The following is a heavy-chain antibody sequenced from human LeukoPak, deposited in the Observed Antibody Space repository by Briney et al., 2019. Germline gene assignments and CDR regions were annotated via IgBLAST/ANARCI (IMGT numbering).Heavy chain of an antibody. CDR2: ISAYNGNT. Sequence: ASVKVSCKASGYTFTSYGISWVRQAPGQGLEWMGWISAYNGNTNYAQKLQGRVTMTTDTSTSTAYMELRSLRSDDTAVYYCARGVNYDILTGYYSYYYYYMDVWGKGTTVTISS. CDR3: ARGVNYDILTGYYSYYYYYMDV. CDR1: GYTFTSYG. D-gene: IGHD3-9*01. V-gene: IGHV1-18*01. J-gene: IGHJ6*03.